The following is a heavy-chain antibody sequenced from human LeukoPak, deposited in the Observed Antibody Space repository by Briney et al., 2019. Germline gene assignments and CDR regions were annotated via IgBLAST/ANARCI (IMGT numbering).Heavy chain of an antibody. CDR3: AKEDYLGTGYADY. D-gene: IGHD2-2*01. J-gene: IGHJ4*02. Sequence: GGSLRLSCAASGFTFSSYGMHWVRQAPGKGLEWVAVISYDGSNKYYADSVKGRFTISRDNSKNTLYLQMNSLRGEDTPIYYCAKEDYLGTGYADYWGQGTLVTVSS. CDR1: GFTFSSYG. V-gene: IGHV3-30*18. CDR2: ISYDGSNK.